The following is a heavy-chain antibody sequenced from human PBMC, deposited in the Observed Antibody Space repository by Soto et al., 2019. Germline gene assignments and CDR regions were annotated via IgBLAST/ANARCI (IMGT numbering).Heavy chain of an antibody. V-gene: IGHV1-3*01. Sequence: ASVKVSCKASGYTFTRYTMNWVRQAPGQRLEWMGWINPDNGNTKSSQKFQDRVIITRDTSASTAYMDLSSLRSEDAAVYYCARGIATGQLDPWGQGTLVTVSS. D-gene: IGHD2-15*01. CDR3: ARGIATGQLDP. CDR2: INPDNGNT. CDR1: GYTFTRYT. J-gene: IGHJ5*02.